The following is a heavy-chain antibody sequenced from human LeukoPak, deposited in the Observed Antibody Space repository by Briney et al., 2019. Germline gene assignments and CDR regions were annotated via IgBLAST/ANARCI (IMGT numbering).Heavy chain of an antibody. D-gene: IGHD5-18*01. CDR2: IYSGGST. CDR3: ARDLGYTYGTFYYYYGMDV. CDR1: GLTVSSNY. Sequence: PGGSLRLSCADYGLTVSSNYMSWVRQAPGKGLEWVSLIYSGGSTYYADSVKGRFTISRDNSKNTLYLQMNSLRAEDSAVYYCARDLGYTYGTFYYYYGMDVWGQGATVTVSS. V-gene: IGHV3-66*01. J-gene: IGHJ6*02.